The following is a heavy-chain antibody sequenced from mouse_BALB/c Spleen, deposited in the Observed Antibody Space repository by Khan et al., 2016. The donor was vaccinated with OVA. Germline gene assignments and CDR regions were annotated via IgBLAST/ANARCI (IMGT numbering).Heavy chain of an antibody. Sequence: QVQLQQSGPGLVQPSQSLSITCTVSGFSLNNYSVHWVRQSPGKGLEWLGVIWSAGSTDYNAAFISRLTISKDHSRSQVFFKMNSLQPNDTAIYYGARRGYDYGRGALFAYWGQGTLVTVSA. CDR1: GFSLNNYS. D-gene: IGHD2-4*01. V-gene: IGHV2-2*02. CDR3: ARRGYDYGRGALFAY. CDR2: IWSAGST. J-gene: IGHJ3*01.